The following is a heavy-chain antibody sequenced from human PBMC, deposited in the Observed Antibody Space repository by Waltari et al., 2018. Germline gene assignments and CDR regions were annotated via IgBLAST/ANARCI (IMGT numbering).Heavy chain of an antibody. CDR3: ARISIFGVVPVLGPYYYYMDV. Sequence: QVQLQQWGAGLLKPSETLSLTCAVYGGSFSGYYWSWIRQPPGKGLAWIGEINHSGSTNYNPSLKSRVTISVDTSKNQFSLKLSSVTAADTAVYYCARISIFGVVPVLGPYYYYMDVWGKGTTVTISS. J-gene: IGHJ6*03. CDR1: GGSFSGYY. CDR2: INHSGST. D-gene: IGHD3-3*01. V-gene: IGHV4-34*01.